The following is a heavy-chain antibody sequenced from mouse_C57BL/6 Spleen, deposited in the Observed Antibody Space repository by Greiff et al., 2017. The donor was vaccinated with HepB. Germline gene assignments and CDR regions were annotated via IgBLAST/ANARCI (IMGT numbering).Heavy chain of an antibody. V-gene: IGHV5-16*01. CDR3: ARSADGYFDV. CDR2: INYDGSST. CDR1: GFTFSDYY. Sequence: EVQRVESEGGLVQPGSSMKLSCTASGFTFSDYYMAWVRQVPEKGLEWVANINYDGSSTYYLDPLKGRFIISRDNAKNILYLQMSSLKSEDTATYYCARSADGYFDVWGTGTTVTVSS. J-gene: IGHJ1*03.